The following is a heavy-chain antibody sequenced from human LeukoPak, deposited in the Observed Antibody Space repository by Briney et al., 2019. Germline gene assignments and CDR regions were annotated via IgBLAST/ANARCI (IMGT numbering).Heavy chain of an antibody. D-gene: IGHD2-15*01. CDR1: GFTFSSHS. V-gene: IGHV3-30-3*01. Sequence: GGSPRLSCAASGFTFSSHSMHWVRQAPGKGLEWVAVISYDGTNIHYADSVKGRFTISRDNSKNTLYLQMNSLRAEDTAVYYCAKVTCRGEGYCSGGSCYCLGYFDYWGQGTLVTVSS. CDR2: ISYDGTNI. CDR3: AKVTCRGEGYCSGGSCYCLGYFDY. J-gene: IGHJ4*02.